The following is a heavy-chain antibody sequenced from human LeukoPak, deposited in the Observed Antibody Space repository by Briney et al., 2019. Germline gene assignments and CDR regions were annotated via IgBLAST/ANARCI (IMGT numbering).Heavy chain of an antibody. Sequence: SETLSLTRTVSALSISSYYWGWIRQPAGKGLEWIGRIYTSGRTNYNPSLKSRVTMSLDSFKNQLTLKLSSVSAADTDVYYCERVSYYYGSGSYLVDYWRQGPLVTVSS. CDR3: ERVSYYYGSGSYLVDY. CDR2: IYTSGRT. V-gene: IGHV4-4*07. J-gene: IGHJ4*02. D-gene: IGHD3-10*01. CDR1: ALSISSYY.